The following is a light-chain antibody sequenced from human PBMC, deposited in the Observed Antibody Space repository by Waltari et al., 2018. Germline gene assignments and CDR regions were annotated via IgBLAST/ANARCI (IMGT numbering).Light chain of an antibody. CDR1: QSISTW. CDR3: QQYSTYYT. V-gene: IGKV1-5*03. CDR2: KAS. Sequence: ITCRASQSISTWLAWYQQKPGKDPNLLIYKASNLESGVPSRFSGSGSGTEFTLTISSLQPDDFATYYCQQYSTYYTFGQGTKLEIK. J-gene: IGKJ2*01.